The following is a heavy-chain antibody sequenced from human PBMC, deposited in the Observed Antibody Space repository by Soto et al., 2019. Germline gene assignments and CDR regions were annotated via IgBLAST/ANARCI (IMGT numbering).Heavy chain of an antibody. Sequence: SVKVSCKASGYTFTSYYMHWVRQAPGKGLEWMGIINPSGGSTSYAQKFQGRVTMTRDTSTSTVYMELSSLRSEDTAVYYCARDLVVLMVYAIPYYYYYGMDVWGQGTTVTVSS. CDR3: ARDLVVLMVYAIPYYYYYGMDV. J-gene: IGHJ6*02. CDR2: INPSGGST. V-gene: IGHV1-46*01. D-gene: IGHD2-8*01. CDR1: GYTFTSYY.